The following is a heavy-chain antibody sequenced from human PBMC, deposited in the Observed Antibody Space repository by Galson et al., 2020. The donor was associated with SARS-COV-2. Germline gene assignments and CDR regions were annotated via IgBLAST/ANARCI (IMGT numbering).Heavy chain of an antibody. CDR1: GFTFTNYA. D-gene: IGHD1-26*01. CDR2: ISHDGKIQ. J-gene: IGHJ3*02. CDR3: TRDVSGGASDI. V-gene: IGHV3-30*04. Sequence: GGSLRLSCAASGFTFTNYAMHWVSQAPGKGLEWLTVISHDGKIQVYADSVKGRFTISRDNSGNMVFLQIVSLRPDDTALYYCTRDVSGGASDIWGQGTMVTVSS.